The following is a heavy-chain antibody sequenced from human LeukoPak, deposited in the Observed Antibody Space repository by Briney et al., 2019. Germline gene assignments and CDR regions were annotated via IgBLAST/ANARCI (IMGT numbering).Heavy chain of an antibody. D-gene: IGHD6-19*01. CDR1: GFTFSDYY. CDR3: ARTYSSGWYYGYYFDY. Sequence: GGSLRLSCAASGFTFSDYYMSWIRQAPGKGPEWVSYISSSGSTIYYADSVKGRFTISRDNAKNSLYLQMNSLRAEDTAVYYCARTYSSGWYYGYYFDYWGQGTLVTVSS. CDR2: ISSSGSTI. V-gene: IGHV3-11*01. J-gene: IGHJ4*02.